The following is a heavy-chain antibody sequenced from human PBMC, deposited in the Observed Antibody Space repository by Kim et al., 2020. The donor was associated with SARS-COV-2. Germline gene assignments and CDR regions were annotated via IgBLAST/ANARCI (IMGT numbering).Heavy chain of an antibody. J-gene: IGHJ4*02. V-gene: IGHV4-59*01. Sequence: YNPSLKSRLTISIETSKNQFSLKLTSVTAADTAVYYCARAGKMGAAITFDFWGQGKLVTVSA. D-gene: IGHD1-26*01. CDR3: ARAGKMGAAITFDF.